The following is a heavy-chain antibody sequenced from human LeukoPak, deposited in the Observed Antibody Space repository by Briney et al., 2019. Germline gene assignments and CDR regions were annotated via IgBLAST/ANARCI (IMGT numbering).Heavy chain of an antibody. D-gene: IGHD6-13*01. CDR1: GGSFSGYY. CDR3: ARGQTWVAAAPRYGMDV. CDR2: INHSGST. J-gene: IGHJ6*02. Sequence: SETLSLTCAVYGGSFSGYYWSWIRQPPGKGLEWIGEINHSGSTNYNPSLKSRVTISVDTSKNQFSLKLSSVTAADTAVYYCARGQTWVAAAPRYGMDVWGQGTTVTVSS. V-gene: IGHV4-34*01.